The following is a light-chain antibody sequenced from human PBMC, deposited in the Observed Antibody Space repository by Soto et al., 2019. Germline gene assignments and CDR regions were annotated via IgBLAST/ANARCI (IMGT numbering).Light chain of an antibody. CDR3: QHYNSYPYT. J-gene: IGKJ2*01. V-gene: IGKV1-5*01. CDR2: DVF. CDR1: QTISTW. Sequence: DIQMTQSPSTLSASVGDTVTITCRASQTISTWLAWYQQKPGQAPKLLIYDVFKLEGGVPSRFSGSASGTEFTLTISSLQPDDIAVYYCQHYNSYPYTFGQGTKLEIK.